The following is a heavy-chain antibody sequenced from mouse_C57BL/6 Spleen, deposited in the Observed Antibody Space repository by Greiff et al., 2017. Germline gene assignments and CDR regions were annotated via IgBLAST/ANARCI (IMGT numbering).Heavy chain of an antibody. CDR2: ISDGGSYT. CDR3: AREMRVYYYGSSYDYAMDY. Sequence: EVQLVESGGGLVKPGGSLKLSCAASGFTFSSYAMSWVRQTPEKRLEWVATISDGGSYTYYPDNVKGRFTISRDNAKNNLYLQMSHLKSEDTAMYYCAREMRVYYYGSSYDYAMDYWGQGTSVTVSS. V-gene: IGHV5-4*01. J-gene: IGHJ4*01. CDR1: GFTFSSYA. D-gene: IGHD1-1*01.